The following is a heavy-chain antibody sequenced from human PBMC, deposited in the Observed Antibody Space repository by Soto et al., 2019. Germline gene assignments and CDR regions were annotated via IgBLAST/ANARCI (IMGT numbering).Heavy chain of an antibody. CDR2: ISAYNGNT. CDR1: GYTFTSYG. J-gene: IGHJ5*02. D-gene: IGHD3-9*01. V-gene: IGHV1-18*01. CDR3: ARDRSSYDILGDP. Sequence: GXTVKACCKASGYTFTSYGGGLVRQAPGQGLECMGWISAYNGNTNYAQKLQGRVTMTTDTSTSTAYMERRSLRSDDTAVYYCARDRSSYDILGDPWGQGTLVTVSS.